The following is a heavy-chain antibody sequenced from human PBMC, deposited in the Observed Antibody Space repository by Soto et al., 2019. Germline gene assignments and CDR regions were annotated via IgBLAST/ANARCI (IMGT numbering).Heavy chain of an antibody. CDR1: GFTFSRYS. V-gene: IGHV3-30*03. Sequence: VGSLRLSCAASGFTFSRYSMHCVRQAPGMGLEWVAVISYDRSIKYYADSVKGRFTISIDTSKNTLYLQMNSLRAEDTAVYCCVSNPGIAVYWGNGSLATVSS. J-gene: IGHJ4*01. CDR3: VSNPGIAVY. CDR2: ISYDRSIK. D-gene: IGHD6-13*01.